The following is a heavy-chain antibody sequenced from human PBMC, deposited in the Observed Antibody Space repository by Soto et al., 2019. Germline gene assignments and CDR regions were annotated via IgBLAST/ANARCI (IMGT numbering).Heavy chain of an antibody. D-gene: IGHD3-22*01. Sequence: GGSLRLSCAASGFTFSSYSMNWVRQAPGKGLEWVSSTSSSSSYIYYADSVKGRFTISRDNAKNSLYLQMNSLRAEDTAVYYCARGIDYYDSSGPPDYWGQGTLLTVSS. CDR3: ARGIDYYDSSGPPDY. CDR1: GFTFSSYS. V-gene: IGHV3-21*01. J-gene: IGHJ4*02. CDR2: TSSSSSYI.